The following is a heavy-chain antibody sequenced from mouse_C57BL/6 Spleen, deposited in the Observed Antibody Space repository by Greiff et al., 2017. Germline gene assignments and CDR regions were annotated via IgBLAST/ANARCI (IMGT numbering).Heavy chain of an antibody. J-gene: IGHJ1*03. CDR2: IRSKSNNYAT. D-gene: IGHD1-1*01. CDR1: GFSFNTYA. V-gene: IGHV10-1*01. Sequence: EVQVVESGGGLVQPKGSLKLSCAASGFSFNTYAMNWVRQAPGKGLEWVARIRSKSNNYATYYADSVKDRFTISRDDSESMLYLQMNNLKTEDTAMYYCVRSYGISYWYFDVWGTGTTVTVSS. CDR3: VRSYGISYWYFDV.